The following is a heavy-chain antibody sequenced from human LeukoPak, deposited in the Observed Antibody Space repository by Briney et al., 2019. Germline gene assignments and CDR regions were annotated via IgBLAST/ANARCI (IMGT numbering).Heavy chain of an antibody. J-gene: IGHJ4*02. CDR1: GFTFSGYC. V-gene: IGHV3-7*01. CDR3: ARGRY. CDR2: IKNDGSDK. Sequence: PGGSLRLSCAASGFTFSGYCMSWVRQAPGKGLEWVANIKNDGSDKYYVDSVKGRFTISRGNAKNSLYLQMNSLRAEDTAVYYCARGRYWGQGTLVTVSS.